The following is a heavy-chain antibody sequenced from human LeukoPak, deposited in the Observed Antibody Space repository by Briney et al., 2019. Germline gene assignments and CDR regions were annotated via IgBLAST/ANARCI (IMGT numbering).Heavy chain of an antibody. D-gene: IGHD4-11*01. Sequence: TGGSLRLSCAASGFTFTSYAMGWVRQAPGKGLEWVSSVKRDGSVAVYADSVQGRFTISRDNSKNMLYLQLNSLRAEDTAVYYCAQGGHDYNPFYYWGQGTLVTVSS. V-gene: IGHV3-23*01. CDR3: AQGGHDYNPFYY. J-gene: IGHJ4*02. CDR2: VKRDGSVA. CDR1: GFTFTSYA.